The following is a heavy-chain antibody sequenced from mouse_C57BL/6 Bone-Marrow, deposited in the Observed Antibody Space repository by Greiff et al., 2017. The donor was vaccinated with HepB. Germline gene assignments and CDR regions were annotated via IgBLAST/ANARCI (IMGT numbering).Heavy chain of an antibody. D-gene: IGHD1-1*01. V-gene: IGHV1-54*01. Sequence: QVQLQQSGAELVRPGTSVKVSCKASGYAFTNYLIEWVKQRPGQGLEWIGVINPGSGGTNYNEKFKGKATLTADKSSSTAYMQLSSLTSEDSAVYFCARFPHYYGSAWFAYWGQGTLVTVSA. CDR3: ARFPHYYGSAWFAY. CDR2: INPGSGGT. J-gene: IGHJ3*01. CDR1: GYAFTNYL.